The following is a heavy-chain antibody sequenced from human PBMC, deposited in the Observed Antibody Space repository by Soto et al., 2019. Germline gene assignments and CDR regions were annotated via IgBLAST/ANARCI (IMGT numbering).Heavy chain of an antibody. D-gene: IGHD6-13*01. J-gene: IGHJ6*02. V-gene: IGHV3-30*18. CDR3: AKEIAVAGDPFYYFGLDV. CDR2: ISYEGSSK. Sequence: QVQLVESGGGVVQPGRSLRLSCAASGFTFRTSGMHWVRQAPGKGLEWVGFISYEGSSKYYADSVKGRFTIARDNSKNTLYLQRSSLRGEDTAVYYCAKEIAVAGDPFYYFGLDVWGQGNTVTVSS. CDR1: GFTFRTSG.